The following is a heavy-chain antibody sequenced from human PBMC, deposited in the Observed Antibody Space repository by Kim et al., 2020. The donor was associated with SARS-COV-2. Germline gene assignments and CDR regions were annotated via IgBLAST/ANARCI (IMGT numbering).Heavy chain of an antibody. CDR2: ISYDGSNK. Sequence: GGCLRLSCAASGFTFSSYGMHWVRQAPGKGLEWVAVISYDGSNKYYADSVKGRFTISRDNSKNTLYLQMNSLRAEDTAVYYCAKELPPGYSSGWSYYYYGMDVWGQGTTVTVSS. CDR3: AKELPPGYSSGWSYYYYGMDV. CDR1: GFTFSSYG. D-gene: IGHD6-19*01. J-gene: IGHJ6*02. V-gene: IGHV3-30*18.